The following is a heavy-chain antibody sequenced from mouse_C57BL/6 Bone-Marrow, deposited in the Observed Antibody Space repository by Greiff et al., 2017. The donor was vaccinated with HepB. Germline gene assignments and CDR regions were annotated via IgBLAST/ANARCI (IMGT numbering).Heavy chain of an antibody. CDR2: IDPEDGDT. CDR3: TTVYGSSPAWFAY. CDR1: GFNIKDYY. J-gene: IGHJ3*01. D-gene: IGHD1-1*01. Sequence: VQLQQSGAELVRPGASVKLSCTASGFNIKDYYMHWVKQRPEQGLEWIGRIDPEDGDTEYAPKFQGKATMPADTSSNTAYLQLSSLTSEDTAVYSCTTVYGSSPAWFAYWGQGTLVTVSA. V-gene: IGHV14-1*01.